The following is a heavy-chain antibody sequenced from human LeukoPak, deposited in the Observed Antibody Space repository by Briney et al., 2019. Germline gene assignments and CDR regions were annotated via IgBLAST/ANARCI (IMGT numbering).Heavy chain of an antibody. CDR1: GGSISSYY. Sequence: SETLSLTCTVSGGSISSYYWSWIRQPAGKGLEWIGRIYSSGGTNYNPSLKSRVTTSADTTTNQFSLKLSTVTAADTAAYYSARKSSGWFDSWGQGSLVTVSS. CDR3: ARKSSGWFDS. D-gene: IGHD3-10*01. V-gene: IGHV4-4*07. CDR2: IYSSGGT. J-gene: IGHJ5*01.